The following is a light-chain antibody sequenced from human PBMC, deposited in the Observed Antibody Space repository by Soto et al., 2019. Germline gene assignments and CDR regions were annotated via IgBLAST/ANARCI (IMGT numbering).Light chain of an antibody. CDR3: QQYHDWPPLT. J-gene: IGKJ4*01. CDR2: GAS. CDR1: QSVSRN. V-gene: IGKV3-15*01. Sequence: EIVMTQSPATLSVSPGERATLSCGASQSVSRNLAWYQQKPGQAPRLLIYGASTRATGIPARFSGRGSETDFTLTISSLQSEDFAVYYCQQYHDWPPLTFGGGTKVEIK.